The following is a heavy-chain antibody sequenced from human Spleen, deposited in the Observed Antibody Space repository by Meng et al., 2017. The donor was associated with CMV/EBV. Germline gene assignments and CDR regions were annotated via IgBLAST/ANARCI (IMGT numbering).Heavy chain of an antibody. D-gene: IGHD2-15*01. V-gene: IGHV1-69*10. Sequence: SVKVSCKASGGTFSGYAISWVRQAPGQGLEWMGVIIPILGIPNYAQNFQGRVTIIADKSTSTAYMELNSLRSEDTAVYYCARAFCSGGSCHYYFDYWGQGTLVTVSS. CDR3: ARAFCSGGSCHYYFDY. CDR1: GGTFSGYA. CDR2: IIPILGIP. J-gene: IGHJ4*02.